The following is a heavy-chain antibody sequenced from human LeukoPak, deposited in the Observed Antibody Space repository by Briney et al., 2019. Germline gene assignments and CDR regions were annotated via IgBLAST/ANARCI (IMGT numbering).Heavy chain of an antibody. D-gene: IGHD2-15*01. CDR1: GFTFSSYG. CDR3: AKQLGYCSDGSCYFPY. Sequence: GGSLRLSCAATGFTFSSYGMSWVRQAPGKGLEWVSAISSSGGNTYYADSVKGRFTISRDNSKSTLCLQMNSLRAEDTAVYYCAKQLGYCSDGSCYFPYWGQGTLVTVSS. V-gene: IGHV3-23*01. CDR2: ISSSGGNT. J-gene: IGHJ4*02.